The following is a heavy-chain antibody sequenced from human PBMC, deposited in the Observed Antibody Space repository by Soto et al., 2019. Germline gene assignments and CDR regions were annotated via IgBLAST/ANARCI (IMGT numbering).Heavy chain of an antibody. Sequence: GGSLRLSCAASGFTFSRYGMNWLRQAPGKGLGWVASISSTTSYVYYADSVKGRFSTSRDNAKNILYLEMYALRTEDTAVYYCARDPSEGRVGNWFESWGQGTLVTVSS. CDR2: ISSTTSYV. J-gene: IGHJ5*01. CDR3: ARDPSEGRVGNWFES. CDR1: GFTFSRYG. D-gene: IGHD2-2*01. V-gene: IGHV3-21*06.